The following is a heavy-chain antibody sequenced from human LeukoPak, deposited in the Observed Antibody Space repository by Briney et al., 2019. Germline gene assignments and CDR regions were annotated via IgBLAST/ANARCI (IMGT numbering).Heavy chain of an antibody. J-gene: IGHJ6*03. Sequence: GGSLRLSCAASGFTFSSNAMSWVRQAPGKGLEWVSAISGSGGRTDYADSVKGRFTISRDNAKNSLYLQMNSLRAEDTAVYYCARDFRAVAESYYYYYMDVWGKGTTVTVSS. CDR1: GFTFSSNA. V-gene: IGHV3-23*01. CDR3: ARDFRAVAESYYYYYMDV. D-gene: IGHD6-19*01. CDR2: ISGSGGRT.